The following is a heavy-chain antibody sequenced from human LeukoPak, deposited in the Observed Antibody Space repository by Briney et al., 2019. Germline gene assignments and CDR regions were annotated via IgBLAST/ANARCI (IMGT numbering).Heavy chain of an antibody. CDR3: ARGNLDLCAFDI. D-gene: IGHD3-3*01. V-gene: IGHV3-9*01. CDR2: ISWNSGSI. CDR1: GFTFDDYA. J-gene: IGHJ3*02. Sequence: PGRSLRLSCATSGFTFDDYAMYWVRQDPGKGLEWVSGISWNSGSIVYADSVKGRFTISRDNAKNSLYLQMNSLRVEDTALYYCARGNLDLCAFDIWGQGTMVTVSS.